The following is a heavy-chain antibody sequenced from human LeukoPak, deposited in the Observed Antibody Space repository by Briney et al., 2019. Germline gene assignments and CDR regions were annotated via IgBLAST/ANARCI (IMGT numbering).Heavy chain of an antibody. CDR2: IWSDGTNK. CDR3: ARDAQRGFDYSNSLQY. Sequence: PGGSLRLSCAAPGFTFNHYGMHWVRQAPGKGLGWVSVIWSDGTNKYYAASVKGRLTISRDDFDKTVYLQMSSLRPDDTGVYYCARDAQRGFDYSNSLQYWGQGTPVTVST. CDR1: GFTFNHYG. D-gene: IGHD4-11*01. J-gene: IGHJ4*02. V-gene: IGHV3-33*01.